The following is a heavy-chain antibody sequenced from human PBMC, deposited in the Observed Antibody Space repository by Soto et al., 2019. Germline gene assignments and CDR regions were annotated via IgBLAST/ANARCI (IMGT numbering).Heavy chain of an antibody. J-gene: IGHJ4*02. CDR3: ERVGTYYGSGSPYYSDD. V-gene: IGHV3-21*06. Sequence: EAQLVESGGGLVKPGGSLRLSCAASGFSFRSYSMNWVRQAPGKGLEWVSFISSSSSYINYADSVKGRFTISRDNAKNSLFLKMNSLRAADTAVYYCERVGTYYGSGSPYYSDDWGQGTLVSVSS. CDR2: ISSSSSYI. CDR1: GFSFRSYS. D-gene: IGHD3-10*01.